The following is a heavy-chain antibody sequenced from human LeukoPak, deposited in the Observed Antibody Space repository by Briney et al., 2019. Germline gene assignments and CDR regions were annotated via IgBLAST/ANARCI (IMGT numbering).Heavy chain of an antibody. J-gene: IGHJ4*02. D-gene: IGHD5-18*01. CDR2: ISSSSSYI. V-gene: IGHV3-21*01. CDR1: GFTFSSYS. CDR3: ARAGPVDTAMVHY. Sequence: GGSLRLSCAPSGFTFSSYSMNWVRQAPGKGLKWVSSISSSSSYIYYADSVKGRFTISRDNAKNSLYLQMNSLRAEDTAVYYCARAGPVDTAMVHYWGQGTLVTVSS.